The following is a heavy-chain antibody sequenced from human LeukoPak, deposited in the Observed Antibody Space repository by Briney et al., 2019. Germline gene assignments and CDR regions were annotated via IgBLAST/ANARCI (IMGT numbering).Heavy chain of an antibody. Sequence: GASVKVSCKASGYTFTSYYMHWVRQAPGQGLEWMGGFDPEDGETIYAQKFQGRVTMTEDTSTDTAYMELSSLRSEDTAVYYCATDGELRFLEWSLYNWGQGTLVTVSS. V-gene: IGHV1-24*01. J-gene: IGHJ4*02. CDR1: GYTFTSYY. CDR2: FDPEDGET. CDR3: ATDGELRFLEWSLYN. D-gene: IGHD3-3*01.